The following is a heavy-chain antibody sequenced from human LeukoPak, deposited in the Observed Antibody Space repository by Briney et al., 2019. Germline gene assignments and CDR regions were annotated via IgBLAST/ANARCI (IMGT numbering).Heavy chain of an antibody. Sequence: PSETLSLTCTVSGGSIRSSYYYWGWIRQPPGKGLEWIGSIYDSGSTYYNPSLKSRVTISVDTSKNQFSLKLSSVTAADTAVYYCARARYSSSWACDYWGQGTLVTVSS. CDR3: ARARYSSSWACDY. V-gene: IGHV4-39*07. CDR2: IYDSGST. D-gene: IGHD6-13*01. CDR1: GGSIRSSYYY. J-gene: IGHJ4*02.